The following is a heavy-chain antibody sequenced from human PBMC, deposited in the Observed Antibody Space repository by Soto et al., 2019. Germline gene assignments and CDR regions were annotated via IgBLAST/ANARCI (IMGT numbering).Heavy chain of an antibody. V-gene: IGHV5-51*01. CDR2: IYPGDFDT. Sequence: GEDLKISCKGSGYSFNTYWTRWVRQMPGKGLEWMGIIYPGDFDTRYSPSFQGQVPISAGRATRTAYLQRSSLKPTDTSMYDCATLVNGVATIAWYCCKAVLGQGTTVTVSS. CDR1: GYSFNTYW. J-gene: IGHJ6*02. CDR3: ATLVNGVATIAWYCCKAV. D-gene: IGHD5-12*01.